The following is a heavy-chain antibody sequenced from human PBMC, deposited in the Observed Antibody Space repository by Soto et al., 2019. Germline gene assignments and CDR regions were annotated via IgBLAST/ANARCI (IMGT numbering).Heavy chain of an antibody. J-gene: IGHJ5*02. V-gene: IGHV1-8*01. CDR3: ARGAYNDYSHWFDP. CDR1: GYSFTRHD. D-gene: IGHD4-4*01. Sequence: QVQLVQSGAEVRKPGASVRVSCKATGYSFTRHDINWLRQAAGQGLEWMGWMNPTSGNAVYAQKFQGRVTMTRNTSITTAYIEVTSLKSEDTAVYFCARGAYNDYSHWFDPWGQGTLVTVSS. CDR2: MNPTSGNA.